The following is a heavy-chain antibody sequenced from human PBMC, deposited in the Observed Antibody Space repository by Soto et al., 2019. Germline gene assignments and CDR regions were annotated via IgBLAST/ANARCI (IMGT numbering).Heavy chain of an antibody. CDR3: AKNYQFDC. J-gene: IGHJ4*02. V-gene: IGHV3-23*01. CDR2: INVVVAGT. D-gene: IGHD2-2*01. Sequence: EVQLLESGGGLEQPGGSLRLSFAASGFIFTSYAMSWVRQAPGKGLEWASSINVVVAGTNYADAVKGRFTLSRDNSNNSLYLQMNFLRADDTAIYYCAKNYQFDCWGQGTLVTVSS. CDR1: GFIFTSYA.